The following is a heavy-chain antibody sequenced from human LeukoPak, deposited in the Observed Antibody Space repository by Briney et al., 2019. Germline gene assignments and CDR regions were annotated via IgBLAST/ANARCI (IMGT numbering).Heavy chain of an antibody. V-gene: IGHV4-59*08. CDR1: GGSLSSYY. CDR3: ARHIQSWFDP. CDR2: IYYSGST. D-gene: IGHD5-18*01. Sequence: PSETLSLTCTVPGGSLSSYYWSWMRHTPGKGLDWIEYIYYSGSTNYNPALKSRVTISVDTSKNQFSLKLSSVTAADTAVYYCARHIQSWFDPWGQGTLVTVSS. J-gene: IGHJ5*02.